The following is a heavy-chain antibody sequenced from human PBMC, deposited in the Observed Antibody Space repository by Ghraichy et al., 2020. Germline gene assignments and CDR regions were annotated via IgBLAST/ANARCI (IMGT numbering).Heavy chain of an antibody. J-gene: IGHJ4*02. V-gene: IGHV1-18*01. CDR2: ISAYNGNT. D-gene: IGHD6-19*01. CDR1: GYTFTSYG. CDR3: ARVGRGQNAVAGTGLGYFDY. Sequence: ASVKVSCKASGYTFTSYGISWVRQAPGQGLEWMGWISAYNGNTNYAQKLQGRVTMTTDTSTSTAYMELRSLRSDDTAVYYCARVGRGQNAVAGTGLGYFDYWGQGTLVTVSS.